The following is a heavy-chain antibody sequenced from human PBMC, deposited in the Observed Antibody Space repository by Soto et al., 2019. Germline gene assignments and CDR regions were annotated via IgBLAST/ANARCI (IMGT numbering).Heavy chain of an antibody. J-gene: IGHJ4*02. CDR3: VRDWSFAY. Sequence: QVQLVESVGGLVKPGGSLRLSCAASGFTCSDYYMSWIRQRPGKGLEWVSDITSGTSIYYADYVKGRFTISRDNAKNSLFLKMNSLRAEETAAYYCVRDWSFAYWGQGTLVTVSS. CDR1: GFTCSDYY. D-gene: IGHD2-8*02. V-gene: IGHV3-11*01. CDR2: ITSGTSI.